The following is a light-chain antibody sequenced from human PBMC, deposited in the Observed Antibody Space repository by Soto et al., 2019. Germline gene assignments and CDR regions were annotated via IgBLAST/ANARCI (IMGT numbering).Light chain of an antibody. V-gene: IGLV2-23*01. CDR1: SSDVGSYNL. Sequence: ALAQPASVPGSPGQSITISCTGTSSDVGSYNLVSWYQQHPGKAPKLMIYEGSKRPSGVSNRFSGSKSGNTASLTISGFLAEDEADYYCCSYAGSSTSYVFGTGTKVTVL. CDR3: CSYAGSSTSYV. CDR2: EGS. J-gene: IGLJ1*01.